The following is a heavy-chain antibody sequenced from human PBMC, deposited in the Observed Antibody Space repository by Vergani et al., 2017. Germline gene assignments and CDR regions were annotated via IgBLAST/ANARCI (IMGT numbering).Heavy chain of an antibody. Sequence: QVQLVQSGAEVKKPGSSVKVSCKASGGTFSSYAISWVRQAPGQGLEWMGGIIPIFGTANYAQKFQGRVTITGDESTSTAYMELSSLRSEDTAVYYCARGYFEYSNFSFRIGWFDPWGQGTLVTVSS. D-gene: IGHD4-11*01. V-gene: IGHV1-69*01. CDR1: GGTFSSYA. J-gene: IGHJ5*02. CDR3: ARGYFEYSNFSFRIGWFDP. CDR2: IIPIFGTA.